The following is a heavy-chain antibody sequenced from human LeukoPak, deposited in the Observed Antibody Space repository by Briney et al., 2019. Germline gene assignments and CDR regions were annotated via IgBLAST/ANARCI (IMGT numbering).Heavy chain of an antibody. D-gene: IGHD6-13*01. Sequence: PSETLSLTGTVSGGSIRSYYWNWIRQPPGEGLEWIGYIYYSGSINYNPSLKSRVTISLDTSKKQCSLNLSSVTAADSAVYYCAREDISRSSSPFDPWGPGTLVTVSS. CDR2: IYYSGSI. CDR3: AREDISRSSSPFDP. CDR1: GGSIRSYY. J-gene: IGHJ5*02. V-gene: IGHV4-59*01.